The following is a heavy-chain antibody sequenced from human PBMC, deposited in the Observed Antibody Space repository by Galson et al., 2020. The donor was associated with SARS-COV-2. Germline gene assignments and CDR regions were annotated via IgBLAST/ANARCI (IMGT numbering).Heavy chain of an antibody. CDR3: ARDGSSGWYGNDY. CDR1: GFTFSAYS. D-gene: IGHD6-19*01. CDR2: ISSSSAYI. V-gene: IGHV3-21*01. Sequence: GGSLRLSCAASGFTFSAYSMNWVRQTPGRGLEWVSSISSSSAYIYYAASMKGRFTISRDNAKNSLYLQMNSLRAEDTAVYYCARDGSSGWYGNDYWGQGTLVTVSS. J-gene: IGHJ4*02.